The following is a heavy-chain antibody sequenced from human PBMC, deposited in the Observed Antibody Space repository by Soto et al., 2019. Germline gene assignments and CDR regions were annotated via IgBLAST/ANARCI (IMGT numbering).Heavy chain of an antibody. CDR3: ARDPSGSTNY. Sequence: ASVKVSCKASGYTFTVSYMHWVRHAPGQGLEWMGWIKPTSGGTTYAQKFQGRVTMTRDTSISTAYMELSRLRSDDTAVYYCARDPSGSTNYWGQGTLVTVS. CDR2: IKPTSGGT. J-gene: IGHJ4*02. D-gene: IGHD1-26*01. CDR1: GYTFTVSY. V-gene: IGHV1-2*02.